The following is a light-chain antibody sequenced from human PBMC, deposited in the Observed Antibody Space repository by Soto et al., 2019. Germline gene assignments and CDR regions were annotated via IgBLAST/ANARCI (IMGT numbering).Light chain of an antibody. CDR3: QHYDGSPRT. CDR1: QGVTSNH. CDR2: GVF. Sequence: ENVLTQSPGTVSLSPGERATLSCRASQGVTSNHLAWYQQKPGQAPRLPIYGVFNRATGIPDRFSGSGSGTVFTLTITRLEPEDSAVYFCQHYDGSPRTFGQGTKLEIK. J-gene: IGKJ2*01. V-gene: IGKV3-20*01.